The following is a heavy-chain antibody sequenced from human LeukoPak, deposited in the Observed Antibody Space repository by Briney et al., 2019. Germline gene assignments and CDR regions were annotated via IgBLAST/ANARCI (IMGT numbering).Heavy chain of an antibody. V-gene: IGHV3-30*04. Sequence: GGSLRLSCAASGFTFSSYAMHWARQAPGKGLEWVAVISYDGSNKYYADSVKGRFTISRDNSKNTLYLQMNSLRAEDTAVYYCARDLSLEFDYWGQGTLVTVSS. CDR1: GFTFSSYA. J-gene: IGHJ4*02. CDR2: ISYDGSNK. CDR3: ARDLSLEFDY. D-gene: IGHD3-3*01.